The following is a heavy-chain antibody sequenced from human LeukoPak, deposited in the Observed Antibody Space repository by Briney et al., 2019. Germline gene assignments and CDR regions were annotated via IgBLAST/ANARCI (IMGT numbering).Heavy chain of an antibody. Sequence: SETLSLACTVSGGSISSYYWSWIRQPPGKGLGYIGYIYYSGSTNYNPSLKSRVTISVDTSKNQFSLKLSSVTAADTAVYYCARETSRKGAHYMDVWGKGTTVTISS. J-gene: IGHJ6*03. V-gene: IGHV4-59*01. CDR1: GGSISSYY. CDR2: IYYSGST. D-gene: IGHD1-14*01. CDR3: ARETSRKGAHYMDV.